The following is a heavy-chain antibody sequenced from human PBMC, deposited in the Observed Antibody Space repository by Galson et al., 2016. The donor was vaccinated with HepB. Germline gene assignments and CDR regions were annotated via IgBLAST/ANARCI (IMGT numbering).Heavy chain of an antibody. D-gene: IGHD6-13*01. CDR1: GFTFSAYG. V-gene: IGHV3-33*01. CDR2: LWYDEVRD. CDR3: ARDPGSSTWKNYFDY. J-gene: IGHJ4*02. Sequence: SLRLSCAASGFTFSAYGMHWVRQSPGKGLEWLAVLWYDEVRDYYADSVKGRFTVSRDNSKNTLYLQMDNLRAEDTAVYFCARDPGSSTWKNYFDYWGQGTPVTVSS.